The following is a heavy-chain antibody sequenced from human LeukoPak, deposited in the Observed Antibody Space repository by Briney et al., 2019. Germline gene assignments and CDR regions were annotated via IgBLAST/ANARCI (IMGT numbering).Heavy chain of an antibody. D-gene: IGHD1-26*01. CDR1: GFNFANHA. J-gene: IGHJ4*02. CDR2: ISGGGDIT. V-gene: IGHV3-23*01. Sequence: GGSLRLSCAASGFNFANHAMSWVRQTAGKGLEWVSAISGGGDITYYADSVKGRFTISRDNSKNTLYLQMNNLRAEDTAVYYCARGGGYYAIDYWGQGTLVTVSS. CDR3: ARGGGYYAIDY.